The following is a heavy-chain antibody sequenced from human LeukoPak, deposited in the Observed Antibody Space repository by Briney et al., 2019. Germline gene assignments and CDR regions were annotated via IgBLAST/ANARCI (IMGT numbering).Heavy chain of an antibody. CDR3: ARAPWFAYYYDSSGYPEYFQH. V-gene: IGHV1-46*01. J-gene: IGHJ1*01. CDR1: GYTFTSYY. D-gene: IGHD3-22*01. Sequence: ASVKVSCKASGYTFTSYYMHWVRQAPGQGLEWMGIINPSGGSTSYAQKFQGRVTMTRDTSTSTVYMELSSLGSEDTAVYYCARAPWFAYYYDSSGYPEYFQHWGQGTLVTVSS. CDR2: INPSGGST.